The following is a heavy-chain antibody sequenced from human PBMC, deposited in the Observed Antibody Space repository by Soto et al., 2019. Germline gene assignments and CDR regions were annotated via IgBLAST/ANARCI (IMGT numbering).Heavy chain of an antibody. CDR2: ISGSGGST. CDR3: AKVNGYSSGWLDY. CDR1: GFTFSSDA. V-gene: IGHV3-23*01. J-gene: IGHJ4*02. Sequence: EVQLLESGGGLVQPGGSLRLSCAASGFTFSSDAMSWVRQAPGKGLEWVSAISGSGGSTYYADSVKGRFTISRDNSKNTLYLQMNSLRAEDTAVYYCAKVNGYSSGWLDYWGQGTLVTVSS. D-gene: IGHD6-19*01.